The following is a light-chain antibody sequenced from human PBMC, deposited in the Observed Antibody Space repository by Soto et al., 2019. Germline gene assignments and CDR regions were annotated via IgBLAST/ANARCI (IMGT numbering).Light chain of an antibody. V-gene: IGKV4-1*01. CDR1: QSVFNSSTNNNH. Sequence: DIVMTQSPASLAVSLGERAAINCKSSQSVFNSSTNNNHFAWYRQKPGLPPELLIYWASTRESGVPDRFSGSGSGTDFTLTISSLQAEDVAVYYCQQYDSSPHTFGQGTKLEIK. CDR3: QQYDSSPHT. CDR2: WAS. J-gene: IGKJ2*01.